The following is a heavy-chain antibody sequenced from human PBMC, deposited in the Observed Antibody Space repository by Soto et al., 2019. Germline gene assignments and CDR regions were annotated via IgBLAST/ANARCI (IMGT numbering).Heavy chain of an antibody. J-gene: IGHJ4*02. V-gene: IGHV4-30-4*01. CDR2: IFYRGST. CDR1: GGSISSGDYY. Sequence: QVQLQESGPGLVKPSQTLSLTCTVSGGSISSGDYYWSWIRQPPGKGLEWIGYIFYRGSTYYNPSLKSRVTISVDTSKNQFSLKLSSVTAADTAVYYCARDTQHYGDPADYWGQGTLVTVSS. CDR3: ARDTQHYGDPADY. D-gene: IGHD4-17*01.